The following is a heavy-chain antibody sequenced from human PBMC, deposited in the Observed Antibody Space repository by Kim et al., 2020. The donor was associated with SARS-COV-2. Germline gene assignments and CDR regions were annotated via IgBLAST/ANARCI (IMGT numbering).Heavy chain of an antibody. J-gene: IGHJ4*02. CDR2: ISPSGSTI. D-gene: IGHD6-19*01. V-gene: IGHV3-48*03. CDR1: GFTFSSYE. CDR3: ARESDVAGNDS. Sequence: GGSLRLSCAASGFTFSSYEMNWVRQAPGKGLEWVSYISPSGSTIKYADSVKGRFTLSRDNAKNSLYLQMNSLRAEDTAVYYCARESDVAGNDSWGQGTLV.